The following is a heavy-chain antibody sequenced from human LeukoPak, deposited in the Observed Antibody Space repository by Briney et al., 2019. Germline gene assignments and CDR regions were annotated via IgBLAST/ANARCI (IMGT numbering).Heavy chain of an antibody. V-gene: IGHV3-48*04. CDR2: ISSSGSTI. CDR3: ARVRSRGYSGYDSLDY. CDR1: GFSFSSYA. J-gene: IGHJ4*02. D-gene: IGHD5-12*01. Sequence: PGGSLRLSCATSGFSFSSYAMNWVRQAPGKGLEWVSYISSSGSTIYYADSVKGRFTISRDNAKNSLYLQMNSLRAEDTAVYYCARVRSRGYSGYDSLDYWGQGTLVTVSS.